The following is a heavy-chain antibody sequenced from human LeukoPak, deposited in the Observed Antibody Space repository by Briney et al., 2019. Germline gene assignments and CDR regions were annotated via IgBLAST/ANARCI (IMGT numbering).Heavy chain of an antibody. Sequence: ASVKVSCKASGYTFTSYAMNWVRQAPGQGLEWMGWINTNTGNPTYAQGFTGRFVFSLGTSVSTAYLQISSLKAEDTAVYYCARSHSSSWYLQDAFDIWGQGTMVTVSS. CDR2: INTNTGNP. V-gene: IGHV7-4-1*02. J-gene: IGHJ3*02. D-gene: IGHD6-13*01. CDR1: GYTFTSYA. CDR3: ARSHSSSWYLQDAFDI.